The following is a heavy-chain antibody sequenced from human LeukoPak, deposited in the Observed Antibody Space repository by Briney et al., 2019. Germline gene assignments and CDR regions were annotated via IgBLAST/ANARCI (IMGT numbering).Heavy chain of an antibody. CDR2: FDPEDGET. CDR3: ATDFRWGYCSSTSCSPPGY. Sequence: ASVKVSCKVSGYTLTELSLHWVRQAPGKGLEWMGGFDPEDGETIYAQKFQGRVTMTEDTSTDTAYMELRSLRSEDTAVYYCATDFRWGYCSSTSCSPPGYWGQGTLVTVSS. CDR1: GYTLTELS. J-gene: IGHJ4*02. D-gene: IGHD2-2*01. V-gene: IGHV1-24*01.